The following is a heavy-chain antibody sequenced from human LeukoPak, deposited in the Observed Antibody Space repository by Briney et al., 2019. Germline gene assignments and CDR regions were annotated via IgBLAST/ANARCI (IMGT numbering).Heavy chain of an antibody. CDR3: ARKVVRGTNFYYYGMDV. CDR2: INTNTGNP. J-gene: IGHJ6*02. Sequence: ASVKVSCTAFGYTFTSYAMNWVRQAPGQGLEWMGWINTNTGNPTYAQGFIGRFVFSLDTSVSTAYLQISSLKAEDTAVYYCARKVVRGTNFYYYGMDVWGQGTTVTVSS. D-gene: IGHD3-10*01. CDR1: GYTFTSYA. V-gene: IGHV7-4-1*02.